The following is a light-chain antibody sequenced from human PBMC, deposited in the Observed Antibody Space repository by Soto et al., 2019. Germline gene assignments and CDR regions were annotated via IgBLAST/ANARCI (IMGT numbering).Light chain of an antibody. J-gene: IGLJ2*01. Sequence: QSALTQPASVSGSPGQSITISCTGTSSDVGSYNLVSWYQQHPGKAPKLMIYEVSKRRSGVSNRFSGSKSANTASLTISGLQAEDEADYYCCSYAGSSTLVFGGGTKLTVL. V-gene: IGLV2-23*02. CDR1: SSDVGSYNL. CDR2: EVS. CDR3: CSYAGSSTLV.